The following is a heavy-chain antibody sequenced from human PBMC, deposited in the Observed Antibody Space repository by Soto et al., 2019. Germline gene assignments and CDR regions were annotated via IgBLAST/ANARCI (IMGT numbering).Heavy chain of an antibody. CDR1: GFTSSTFA. CDR3: AKDPPKTRTTFDY. Sequence: WGSLLLSCAAYGFTSSTFAMSWVGQAPGKGLEWVSTINKSGGSTYYADSVKGRFTISRDNSKNMLFLQINGLRAEDTAVYYCAKDPPKTRTTFDYWGRGTLVTVSS. J-gene: IGHJ4*01. CDR2: INKSGGST. D-gene: IGHD1-1*01. V-gene: IGHV3-23*01.